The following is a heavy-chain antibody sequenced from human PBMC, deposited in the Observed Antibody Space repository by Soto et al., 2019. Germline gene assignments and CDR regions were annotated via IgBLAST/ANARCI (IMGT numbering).Heavy chain of an antibody. D-gene: IGHD6-19*01. J-gene: IGHJ4*02. CDR2: INHSGST. CDR1: GGSFSGYY. Sequence: ETLSLTCAVYGGSFSGYYWSWIRQPPGKGLEWIGEINHSGSTNYNPSLKSRVTISVDTSKNQFSLKLNSVTAADTAVYYCARGLITGSHYSGGWYYFDSWGQGTQVTVSS. V-gene: IGHV4-34*01. CDR3: ARGLITGSHYSGGWYYFDS.